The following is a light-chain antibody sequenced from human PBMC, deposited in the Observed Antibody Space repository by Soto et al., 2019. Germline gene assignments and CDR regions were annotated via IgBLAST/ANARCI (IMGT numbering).Light chain of an antibody. CDR3: QQRASWPIT. V-gene: IGKV3-11*01. Sequence: ESVLTQSPATLSLSPGERATLSCSASQSVRNELAWYQQKPGQPPRLLIYDPSNRATGIPARFSRSGSATDFTRTISSLDPEDFAIYYGQQRASWPITFGQGTRLEIK. J-gene: IGKJ5*01. CDR2: DPS. CDR1: QSVRNE.